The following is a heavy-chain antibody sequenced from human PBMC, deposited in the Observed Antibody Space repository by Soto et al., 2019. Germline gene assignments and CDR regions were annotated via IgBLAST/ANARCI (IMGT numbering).Heavy chain of an antibody. CDR1: GVTFSNYA. CDR2: IIPIPGTA. D-gene: IGHD3-3*01. V-gene: IGHV1-69*01. Sequence: QVQLVQSGPEVRKPGSSVKVSCKASGVTFSNYAISWVRQAPGQGLEYMGGIIPIPGTANNAQKFQGRVTITADGFKSTGYMELSRLGSEDTGLDYCARGGDFWNGYFDYWGQGTLVTVSS. J-gene: IGHJ4*02. CDR3: ARGGDFWNGYFDY.